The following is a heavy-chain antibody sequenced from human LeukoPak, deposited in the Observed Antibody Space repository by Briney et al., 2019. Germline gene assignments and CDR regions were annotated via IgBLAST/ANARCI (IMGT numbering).Heavy chain of an antibody. CDR3: AKDWSYGGNSWKYFGS. V-gene: IGHV3-9*01. CDR1: GFTFDDYA. CDR2: ISWRSDSV. D-gene: IGHD4-23*01. J-gene: IGHJ4*02. Sequence: GGSLRLSCAASGFTFDDYAMHWVRQAPGKGLVWVSGISWRSDSVDYADSVKGRFTISRDNAKSSLYLQMNSLRADDTALYYCAKDWSYGGNSWKYFGSWGQGILVTVSS.